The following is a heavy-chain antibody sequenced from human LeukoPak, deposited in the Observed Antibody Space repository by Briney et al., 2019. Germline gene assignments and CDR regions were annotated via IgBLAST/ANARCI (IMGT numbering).Heavy chain of an antibody. CDR2: IYSGGST. Sequence: GGSLRLSCAASGFTVSSNYMSWVRQAPGKGLEWVSVIYSGGSTYYADSVKGRFTISRDNSKNTLYLQMNSLRAEDTAVYYCAKRERYYYYMDVWGKGTTVTVSS. V-gene: IGHV3-53*01. D-gene: IGHD5-24*01. CDR1: GFTVSSNY. CDR3: AKRERYYYYMDV. J-gene: IGHJ6*03.